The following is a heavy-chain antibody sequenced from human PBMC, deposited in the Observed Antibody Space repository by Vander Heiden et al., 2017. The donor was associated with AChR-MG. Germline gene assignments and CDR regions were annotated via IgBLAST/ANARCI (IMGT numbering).Heavy chain of an antibody. CDR2: IRYDGSNK. CDR3: AKGLGGVIELYFDY. Sequence: QVQLVESGGGVVQPGGSLRLSCAASGFTFSSYGMHWVRQAPGKGLEWVAFIRYDGSNKYYADSVKGRFTISRDNSKNTLYLQMNSLRAEDTAVYYCAKGLGGVIELYFDYWGQGTLVTVSS. V-gene: IGHV3-30*02. CDR1: GFTFSSYG. J-gene: IGHJ4*02. D-gene: IGHD3-16*02.